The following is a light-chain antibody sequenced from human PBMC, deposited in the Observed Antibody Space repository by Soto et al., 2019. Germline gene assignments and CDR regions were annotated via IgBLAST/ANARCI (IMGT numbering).Light chain of an antibody. V-gene: IGKV4-1*01. J-gene: IGKJ1*01. Sequence: DIVMTQSPDSLAVSLGERATINCKSSQSVLYSSNNKNYLAWYQQKPRQPPKLLIYWASTRESGVPDRFSDSGSGTDFTLTISSLQAEDVAVYYCQQYYSPPLACGQGPKVEIK. CDR3: QQYYSPPLA. CDR1: QSVLYSSNNKNY. CDR2: WAS.